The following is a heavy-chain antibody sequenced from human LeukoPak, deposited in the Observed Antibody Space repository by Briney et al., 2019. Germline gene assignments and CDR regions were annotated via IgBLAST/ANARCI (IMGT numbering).Heavy chain of an antibody. J-gene: IGHJ6*02. D-gene: IGHD3-10*01. CDR3: ARARFGGVPGGMDV. CDR2: ISSSSSYI. CDR1: GFTFSSYS. V-gene: IGHV3-21*01. Sequence: GGSLRLSCAASGFTFSSYSMNWVRQAPGKGLEWVSSISSSSSYIYYADSVKGRFTISRENAKNSLYLQMNSLRAGDTAVYYCARARFGGVPGGMDVWGQGTTVTVSS.